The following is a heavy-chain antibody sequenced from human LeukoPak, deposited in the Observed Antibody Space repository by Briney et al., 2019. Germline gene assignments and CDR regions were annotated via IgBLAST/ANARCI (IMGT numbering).Heavy chain of an antibody. V-gene: IGHV5-51*01. Sequence: GESLKISCQASGYTFTSHWIAWVRQMPGKGLEWMGVIYPGDSDTRYSPSFQGQVTISVDKSISTAYLQWSSLKASDTAMYYCARSPDHDILTGYYSNYFDAWGQGTLVTVSS. J-gene: IGHJ5*02. CDR1: GYTFTSHW. D-gene: IGHD3-9*01. CDR2: IYPGDSDT. CDR3: ARSPDHDILTGYYSNYFDA.